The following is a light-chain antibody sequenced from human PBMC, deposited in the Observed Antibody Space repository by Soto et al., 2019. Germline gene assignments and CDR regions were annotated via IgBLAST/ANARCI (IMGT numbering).Light chain of an antibody. V-gene: IGKV1-39*01. CDR3: QQSYSSPRT. CDR1: QTISNY. J-gene: IGKJ3*01. Sequence: DIQMTQSPSSLSASVGDRVSITCRASQTISNYLNWYQQKPGKAPRLLIYAASSLQSGVPSRFSGSGSGTDFTLTINTLQPEDFATYYCQQSYSSPRTFGTGTEVDIK. CDR2: AAS.